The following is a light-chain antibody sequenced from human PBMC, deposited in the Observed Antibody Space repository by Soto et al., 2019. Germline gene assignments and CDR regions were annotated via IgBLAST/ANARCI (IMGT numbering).Light chain of an antibody. CDR2: LEGSGSY. CDR3: ETWDSNTHTV. V-gene: IGLV4-60*02. Sequence: QPVLTQSSSASASLGSSVKLTCTLSSGHSSYIIAWHQQQPGKAPRYLMKLEGSGSYNKGSGVPDRFSGSSSGADRYLTITTLQFEDEAGYYCETWDSNTHTVFCGGTKLTFL. CDR1: SGHSSYI. J-gene: IGLJ3*02.